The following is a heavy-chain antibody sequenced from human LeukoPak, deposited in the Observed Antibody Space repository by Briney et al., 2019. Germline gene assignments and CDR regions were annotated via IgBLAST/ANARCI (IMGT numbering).Heavy chain of an antibody. D-gene: IGHD3-3*01. Sequence: GGSLRLSCAASGFTFSSYAMSWVRQAPGKGLEWVSAISGRGGSTYYADSVKGRFTISRDNSKNTLYLQMNSLRAEDTAVYYCAKCEDYDFWSGYYGYFDYWGQGTLVTVSS. CDR3: AKCEDYDFWSGYYGYFDY. CDR1: GFTFSSYA. J-gene: IGHJ4*02. V-gene: IGHV3-23*01. CDR2: ISGRGGST.